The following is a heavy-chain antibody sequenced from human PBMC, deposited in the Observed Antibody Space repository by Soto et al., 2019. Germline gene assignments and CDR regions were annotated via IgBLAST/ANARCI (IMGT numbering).Heavy chain of an antibody. Sequence: PGGSLRLSCAASGFTVSSSYMSWVRQAPGKGLEWVATLYSAGATNYADSVKGRFTISRDNSQNTLYLQMNSLKVEDTAVYYCARGQEDWYGSSSEAGGGSSYYFDSWGQGTLVTVSS. D-gene: IGHD2-15*01. CDR3: ARGQEDWYGSSSEAGGGSSYYFDS. J-gene: IGHJ4*02. CDR1: GFTVSSSY. CDR2: LYSAGAT. V-gene: IGHV3-53*01.